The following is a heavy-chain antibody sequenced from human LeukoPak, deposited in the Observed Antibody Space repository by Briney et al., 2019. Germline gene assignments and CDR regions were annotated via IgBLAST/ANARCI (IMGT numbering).Heavy chain of an antibody. Sequence: PGRSLRLSCAASGFTFYDYAMHWVRQAPGKGLEWVSGISWNSGSIGYADSVKGRFTISRDNAKNSLYLQMNSLRAEGMALYYCAKRTVSGSYLDYWGQGTLVTVSS. D-gene: IGHD1-26*01. J-gene: IGHJ4*02. V-gene: IGHV3-9*03. CDR1: GFTFYDYA. CDR3: AKRTVSGSYLDY. CDR2: ISWNSGSI.